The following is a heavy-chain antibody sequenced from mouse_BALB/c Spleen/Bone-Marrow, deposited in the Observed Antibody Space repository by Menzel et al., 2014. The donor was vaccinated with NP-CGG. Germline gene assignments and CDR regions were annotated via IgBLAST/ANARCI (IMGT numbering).Heavy chain of an antibody. D-gene: IGHD1-1*02. CDR3: ARDGVYGSHYYAMDY. V-gene: IGHV2-9*02. CDR1: GFSLTSYG. Sequence: VMLVESGPGLVAPSQSLSITCTVSGFSLTSYGVHWVRQPPGKGLEWLGVIWAGGSTNCNSALMSRLSISKDNSKSQVFLKMNSLQTDDTAMYYCARDGVYGSHYYAMDYWGQGTSVTVSS. J-gene: IGHJ4*01. CDR2: IWAGGST.